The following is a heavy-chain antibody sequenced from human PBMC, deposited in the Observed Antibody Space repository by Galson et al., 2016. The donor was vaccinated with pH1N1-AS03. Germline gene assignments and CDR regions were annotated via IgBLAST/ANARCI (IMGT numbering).Heavy chain of an antibody. Sequence: ETLSLTCHVHGDSFPGYYWTWLRQSPGKGLEWIGEVIHGGRTTYSPSLKSRATIFLDTSKNQFSLNLTAVTAADTAISYCARARLTEGGIDYWGQGTLVTVSS. CDR1: GDSFPGYY. CDR2: VIHGGRT. CDR3: ARARLTEGGIDY. V-gene: IGHV4-34*12. D-gene: IGHD3-16*01. J-gene: IGHJ4*02.